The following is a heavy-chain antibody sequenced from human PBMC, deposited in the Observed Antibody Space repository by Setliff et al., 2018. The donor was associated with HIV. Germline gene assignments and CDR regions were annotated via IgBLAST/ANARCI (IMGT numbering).Heavy chain of an antibody. J-gene: IGHJ5*02. Sequence: ASVTVSCKASGYNFTNYGINWVRQDPGQGLEWMGWINTNTGYPTYAQAFRGCFVFSLDTSVSTAYLEISSLEAEDTAVYFCARVRTSYNFWVGDVFDPWGQGTLVTVSS. CDR2: INTNTGYP. CDR1: GYNFTNYG. CDR3: ARVRTSYNFWVGDVFDP. D-gene: IGHD1-1*01. V-gene: IGHV7-4-1*02.